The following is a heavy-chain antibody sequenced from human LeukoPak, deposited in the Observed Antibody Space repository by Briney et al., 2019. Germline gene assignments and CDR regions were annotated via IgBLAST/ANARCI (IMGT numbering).Heavy chain of an antibody. CDR3: ARVTDTAMVPPWFDP. V-gene: IGHV1-69*01. D-gene: IGHD5-18*01. Sequence: SVKVSCKASGGTFSSYAISWARQAPGQGLEWMGGIIPIFGTANYAQKFQGRVTITADESTSTAYMELSSLRSEDTAVYYCARVTDTAMVPPWFDPWGQGTLVTVSS. J-gene: IGHJ5*02. CDR1: GGTFSSYA. CDR2: IIPIFGTA.